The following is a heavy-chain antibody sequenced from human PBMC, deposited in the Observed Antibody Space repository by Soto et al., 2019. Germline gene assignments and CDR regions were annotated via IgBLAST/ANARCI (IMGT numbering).Heavy chain of an antibody. CDR1: GFGFDAYG. D-gene: IGHD1-1*01. J-gene: IGHJ4*02. CDR2: ITYDGSHQ. Sequence: GGSLRLSCAASGFGFDAYGIHWVRRAPGKGLEWVAVITYDGSHQYYTDSVKGRFTISRDNVRKTIFLQMDSLQTEDTAMYFCARGSQYNFGPLAYFDYWGRGTLVTSPQ. V-gene: IGHV3-30*03. CDR3: ARGSQYNFGPLAYFDY.